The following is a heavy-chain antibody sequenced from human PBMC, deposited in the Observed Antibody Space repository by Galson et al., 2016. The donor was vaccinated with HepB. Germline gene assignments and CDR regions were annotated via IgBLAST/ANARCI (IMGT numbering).Heavy chain of an antibody. V-gene: IGHV3-30*18. CDR3: AKDGRIYCSSASCHDHFHY. CDR2: ISYDGSNK. D-gene: IGHD2-2*01. Sequence: SLRLSCAASGFTFSSYGMNWVRQAPGTGLEWVAFISYDGSNKKNADSVHGRFTISRDNSKKTLYLQMNSLRAEDTAVYYCAKDGRIYCSSASCHDHFHYWGQGTLITVSS. CDR1: GFTFSSYG. J-gene: IGHJ4*02.